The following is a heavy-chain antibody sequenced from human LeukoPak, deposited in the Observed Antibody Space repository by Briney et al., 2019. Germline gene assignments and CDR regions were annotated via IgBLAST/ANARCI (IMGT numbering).Heavy chain of an antibody. Sequence: GGSLRLSCAASGFTFSSYAMHWVRQAPGKGLEWVAVISYDGSNKYYADSVKGRFTISRDNSKNTLYLQMNSLRAEDTAVYYCARGLLIDYWGQGTLVTVSS. CDR1: GFTFSSYA. J-gene: IGHJ4*02. V-gene: IGHV3-30-3*01. CDR2: ISYDGSNK. CDR3: ARGLLIDY. D-gene: IGHD3-10*01.